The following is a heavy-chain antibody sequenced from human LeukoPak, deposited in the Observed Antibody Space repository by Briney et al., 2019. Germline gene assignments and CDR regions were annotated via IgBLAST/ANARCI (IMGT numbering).Heavy chain of an antibody. Sequence: GGSLRLSCAASGFTFSSYAMNWVRQAPGKGLEWVSAISGSGGTTYYADSVKGRFTISRNNSKNTLYLQMNSLRAEDTAVYYCARGSYFDYWGQGTLVTVSS. J-gene: IGHJ4*02. CDR1: GFTFSSYA. CDR3: ARGSYFDY. V-gene: IGHV3-23*01. CDR2: ISGSGGTT.